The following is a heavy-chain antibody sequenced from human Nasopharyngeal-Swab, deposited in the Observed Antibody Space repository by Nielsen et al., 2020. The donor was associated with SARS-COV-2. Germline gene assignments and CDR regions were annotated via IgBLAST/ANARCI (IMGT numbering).Heavy chain of an antibody. CDR2: ISDSGGNT. CDR3: AKAIGLWLGTLDY. D-gene: IGHD3-10*01. Sequence: WIRQPPGKGLEWVSGISDSGGNTYHADSVKGRFTVSRDNSRNTLFLQMNGLRAEDTAIYYCAKAIGLWLGTLDYWGQGTRTLVTVSS. V-gene: IGHV3-23*01. J-gene: IGHJ4*02.